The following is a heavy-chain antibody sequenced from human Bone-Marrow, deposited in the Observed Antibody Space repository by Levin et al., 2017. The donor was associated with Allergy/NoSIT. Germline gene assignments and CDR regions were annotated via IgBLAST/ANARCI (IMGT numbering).Heavy chain of an antibody. CDR3: AGDSGWSFHL. J-gene: IGHJ2*01. Sequence: GESLKISCAASGFTFSTYWMSWVRQAPGKGLEWVANIKQDGSEKNYVDSVKGRFTISRDNAKNSLYLQVNSLRAEDTAIYYCAGDSGWSFHLWGRGTLVTVSS. CDR1: GFTFSTYW. D-gene: IGHD3-10*01. CDR2: IKQDGSEK. V-gene: IGHV3-7*01.